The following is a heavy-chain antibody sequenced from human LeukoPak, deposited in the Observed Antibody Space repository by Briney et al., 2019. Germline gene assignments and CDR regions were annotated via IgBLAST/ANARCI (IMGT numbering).Heavy chain of an antibody. CDR3: TTASYSYGSYYFDY. Sequence: GGSLRLSCVASGFTFSNAWMNWVRQAPGKGLEWVGRIKSKTDGGTTDYAAPVKGRFTISRDDSKNTLYLQTNSLKTEDTAVYYCTTASYSYGSYYFDYWGQGTLVTVSS. V-gene: IGHV3-15*07. CDR2: IKSKTDGGTT. CDR1: GFTFSNAW. D-gene: IGHD5-18*01. J-gene: IGHJ4*02.